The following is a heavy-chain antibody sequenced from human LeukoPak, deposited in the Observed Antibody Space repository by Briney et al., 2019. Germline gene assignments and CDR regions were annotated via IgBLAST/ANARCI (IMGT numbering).Heavy chain of an antibody. Sequence: GGPLRLSCAASGFTSSDYYMTWIRQAPGKGLEWVSYITSSGSTKYYADSVKGRFTISRDNAKNSLYLQTNSLRAEDTAVYYCARETSYGMDVWGQGTTVTVSS. CDR3: ARETSYGMDV. J-gene: IGHJ6*02. V-gene: IGHV3-11*01. CDR2: ITSSGSTK. CDR1: GFTSSDYY.